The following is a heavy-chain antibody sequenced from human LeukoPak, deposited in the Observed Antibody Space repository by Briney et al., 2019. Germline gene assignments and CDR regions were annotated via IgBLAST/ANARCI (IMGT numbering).Heavy chain of an antibody. CDR3: ARLGDYYDSSGYYHPYFDY. D-gene: IGHD3-22*01. J-gene: IGHJ4*02. CDR1: GGTFSSYA. CDR2: IIPIFGTA. Sequence: GASVKVSCKASGGTFSSYAISWVRQAPGQGLEWMGGIIPIFGTANYAQKFQGRVTITADESTSTAYMELSSLRSEDTAVYYCARLGDYYDSSGYYHPYFDYWGQGTLVTVSA. V-gene: IGHV1-69*13.